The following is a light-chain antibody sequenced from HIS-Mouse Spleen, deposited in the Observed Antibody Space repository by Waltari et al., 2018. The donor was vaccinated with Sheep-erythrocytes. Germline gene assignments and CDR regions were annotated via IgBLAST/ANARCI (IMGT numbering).Light chain of an antibody. CDR1: KLGDKY. CDR3: QAWDSSTGVV. Sequence: SYELTQPPSVSVSPGQTASITCSGDKLGDKYACWYQQKPGQSPVLVIYQDSKRPSGIPERFSGATSANTATLTISGTQAMDEADYYCQAWDSSTGVVFGGGTKLTVL. V-gene: IGLV3-1*01. J-gene: IGLJ2*01. CDR2: QDS.